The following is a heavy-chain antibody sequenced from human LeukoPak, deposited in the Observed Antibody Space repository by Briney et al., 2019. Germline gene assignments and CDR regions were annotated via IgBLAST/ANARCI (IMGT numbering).Heavy chain of an antibody. J-gene: IGHJ6*03. CDR1: GGSISSYY. Sequence: SETLSLTCTVSGGSISSYYWSWIRQPPGKGLEWSGSISYSGSTYYNPSLKSRVTISVDTSKNQFSLKLSSVTAADTAVYYCARPVADNYYYYFMDVWGKGTTVTISS. CDR3: ARPVADNYYYYFMDV. D-gene: IGHD6-19*01. V-gene: IGHV4-39*01. CDR2: ISYSGST.